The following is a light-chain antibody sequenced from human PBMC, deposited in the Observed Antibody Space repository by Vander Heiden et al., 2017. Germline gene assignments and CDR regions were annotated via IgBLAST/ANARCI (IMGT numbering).Light chain of an antibody. CDR3: QSYDRSLSGSV. V-gene: IGLV1-40*01. J-gene: IGLJ1*01. CDR2: VNN. CDR1: SSNIGAGYD. Sequence: QSVLTQPPSVSGAPGQRVTVSCTGSSSNIGAGYDVHWYQQFPGAAPKLLIFVNNIRPSGVPDRFSGSKSGASASLSITGLQADDEADYYCQSYDRSLSGSVFETGTKVTVL.